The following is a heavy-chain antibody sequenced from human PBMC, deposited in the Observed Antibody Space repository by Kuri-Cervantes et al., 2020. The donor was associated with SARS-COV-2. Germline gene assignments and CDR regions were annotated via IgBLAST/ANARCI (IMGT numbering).Heavy chain of an antibody. D-gene: IGHD3-3*01. CDR1: GGSISSYY. V-gene: IGHV4-59*01. CDR2: IYYSGST. Sequence: ESLKISCTVSGGSISSYYWSWIRQPPGKGLEWIGYIYYSGSTNYNPSLKSRVTISVDTSKNQFSLKLSSVTAADTAVYYCARTYYDFWSGYYGSISWFDPWGQGTLVTVSS. J-gene: IGHJ5*02. CDR3: ARTYYDFWSGYYGSISWFDP.